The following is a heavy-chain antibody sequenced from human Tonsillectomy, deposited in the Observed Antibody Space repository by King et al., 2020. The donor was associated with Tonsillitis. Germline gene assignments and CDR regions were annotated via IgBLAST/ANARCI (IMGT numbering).Heavy chain of an antibody. V-gene: IGHV3-53*01. D-gene: IGHD2-2*01. CDR3: ARDCSSTSCYAAYYYGMDV. Sequence: EVQLVQSGGGLIQPGGSLRLSCAASGFTVSNNYMSWVRQAPGKGLEWVSIIYSGGSTYYADSVKGRFTISRDNSKNTLYLQMNSLRAEDTAVYYCARDCSSTSCYAAYYYGMDVWGQGTTVTVSS. CDR1: GFTVSNNY. J-gene: IGHJ6*02. CDR2: IYSGGST.